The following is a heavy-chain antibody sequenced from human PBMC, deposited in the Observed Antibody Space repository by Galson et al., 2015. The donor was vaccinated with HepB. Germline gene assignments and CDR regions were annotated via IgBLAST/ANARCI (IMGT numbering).Heavy chain of an antibody. Sequence: SEPLSLTCTVSGGSISSYYWSWIRQPPGKGLEWIGYIYYSGSTNYNPSLKSRVTISVDTSKNQFSLKLSSVTAADTAGYYCARPSSGWYDALDIWGQGTMVTVSS. J-gene: IGHJ3*02. V-gene: IGHV4-59*01. CDR3: ARPSSGWYDALDI. D-gene: IGHD6-19*01. CDR1: GGSISSYY. CDR2: IYYSGST.